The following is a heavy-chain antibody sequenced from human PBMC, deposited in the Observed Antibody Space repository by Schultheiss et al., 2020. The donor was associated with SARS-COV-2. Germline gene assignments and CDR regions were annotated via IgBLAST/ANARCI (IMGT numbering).Heavy chain of an antibody. CDR3: ARRSSYGLDY. CDR2: MYDSGST. Sequence: SETLSLTCTVSGGSLSNYYWSWIRQPPGKGLEWIGYMYDSGSTSYNPSLKNPVTISVDMSRNQFSLRLGSLTAADTAVYYCARRSSYGLDYWGQGTLVTVSS. J-gene: IGHJ4*02. CDR1: GGSLSNYY. D-gene: IGHD4-17*01. V-gene: IGHV4-59*08.